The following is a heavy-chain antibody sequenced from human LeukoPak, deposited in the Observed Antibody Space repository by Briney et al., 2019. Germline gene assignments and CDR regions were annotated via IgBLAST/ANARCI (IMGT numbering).Heavy chain of an antibody. J-gene: IGHJ6*02. D-gene: IGHD5-18*01. CDR2: IYSGGST. Sequence: PGGSLRLSCVASGFAVSSTYMHWIRQAPGKGLEWVSVIYSGGSTYYANSVKGRFTFSRDNSKNTLYLQVNSLRAEDTAVYYCARTGYNYDYYGMDVWGQGTTVTVSS. V-gene: IGHV3-66*02. CDR3: ARTGYNYDYYGMDV. CDR1: GFAVSSTY.